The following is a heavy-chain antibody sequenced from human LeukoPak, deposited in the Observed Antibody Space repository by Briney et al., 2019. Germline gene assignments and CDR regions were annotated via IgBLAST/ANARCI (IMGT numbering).Heavy chain of an antibody. J-gene: IGHJ3*02. CDR2: ISSNGGST. CDR1: GFTFSSYA. CDR3: ARASSQWPTSVRRVDAFDI. Sequence: QPGGPLRLSCAASGFTFSSYAMHWVRQAPGKGLEYVSAISSNGGSTYYANSVKGRFTISRDNSKNTLYLQMGSLRAEDMAVYYCARASSQWPTSVRRVDAFDIWGQGTMVTVSS. V-gene: IGHV3-64*01. D-gene: IGHD6-19*01.